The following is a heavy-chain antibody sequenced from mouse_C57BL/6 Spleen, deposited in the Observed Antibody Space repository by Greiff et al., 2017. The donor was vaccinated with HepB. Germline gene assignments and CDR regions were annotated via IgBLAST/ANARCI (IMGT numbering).Heavy chain of an antibody. CDR3: ASPTAHV. CDR1: GYTFTSYW. Sequence: QVQLQQPGAELVMPGASVKLSCKASGYTFTSYWMHWVKQRPGQGLEWIEEIDPSDSYTNYNQKFKGKSTLTVDKSTSTAYMQLSSLTSEDAAVYYCASPTAHVWGTGTTVTVSS. J-gene: IGHJ1*03. V-gene: IGHV1-69*01. CDR2: IDPSDSYT. D-gene: IGHD1-2*01.